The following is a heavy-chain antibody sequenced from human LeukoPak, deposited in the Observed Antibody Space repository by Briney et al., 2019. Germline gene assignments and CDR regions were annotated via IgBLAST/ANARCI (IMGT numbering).Heavy chain of an antibody. Sequence: AAVKVSCKGSGYTFTSYGISWVRQAPGQGLEWVGWGSAYNGNTNYAQKLQGRVTMTPDTSTSTAYMELRSLRSDDTAVYYCARYYYASSGYYPWGQGTLVTVSS. V-gene: IGHV1-18*01. D-gene: IGHD3-22*01. CDR3: ARYYYASSGYYP. CDR2: GSAYNGNT. CDR1: GYTFTSYG. J-gene: IGHJ5*02.